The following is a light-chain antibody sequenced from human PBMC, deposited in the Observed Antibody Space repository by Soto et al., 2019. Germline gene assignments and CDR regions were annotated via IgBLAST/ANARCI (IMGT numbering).Light chain of an antibody. V-gene: IGLV2-14*03. Sequence: QSALTQPASVSGSPGQSITISCTGTSSDVGGYNYVSWYQHHPGKAPKVMISDVSDRPSGVSDRFSGSKSGNTASLTISGLQAEDEADYYCSSYTSSSTLVFGGGTKVTVL. CDR1: SSDVGGYNY. CDR3: SSYTSSSTLV. J-gene: IGLJ3*02. CDR2: DVS.